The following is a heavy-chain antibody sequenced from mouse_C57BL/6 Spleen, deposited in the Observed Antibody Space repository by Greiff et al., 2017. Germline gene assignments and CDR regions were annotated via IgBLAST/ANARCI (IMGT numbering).Heavy chain of an antibody. Sequence: EVQLQQSGGGLVKPGGSLKLSCAASGFTFSDYGMHWVRQAPEKGLEWVAYISSGSSTIYYADTVKGRFTISRDNAKNTLFLQMTSLRSEDTAMYYCARRGGGSSYKGAMDYWGQGTSVTVSS. V-gene: IGHV5-17*01. CDR1: GFTFSDYG. J-gene: IGHJ4*01. D-gene: IGHD1-1*01. CDR2: ISSGSSTI. CDR3: ARRGGGSSYKGAMDY.